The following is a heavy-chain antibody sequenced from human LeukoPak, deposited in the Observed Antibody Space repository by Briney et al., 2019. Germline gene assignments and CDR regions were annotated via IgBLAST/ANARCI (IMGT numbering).Heavy chain of an antibody. J-gene: IGHJ4*02. Sequence: PGGSLRLSCSVSGFTFSAYTMHCVRQAPGRGLQYVSSISSDGVKTYYADSVKGRFTISRDNSKNTLYLQMSSLRLKDTAVYYCVKDRWVDYWGQGALVTVSS. D-gene: IGHD5-24*01. V-gene: IGHV3-64D*09. CDR1: GFTFSAYT. CDR3: VKDRWVDY. CDR2: ISSDGVKT.